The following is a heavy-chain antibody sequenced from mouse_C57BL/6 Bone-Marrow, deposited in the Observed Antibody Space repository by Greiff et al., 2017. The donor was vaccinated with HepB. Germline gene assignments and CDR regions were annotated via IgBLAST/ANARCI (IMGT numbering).Heavy chain of an antibody. CDR2: IYPGDGDT. J-gene: IGHJ4*01. CDR3: AFYGKENYAMDY. V-gene: IGHV1-82*01. Sequence: QVQLQQSGPELVKPGASVKISCKASGYAFSSSWMNWVKQRPGKGLEWIGRIYPGDGDTNYNGKFKGKATLTADKSSSTAYMQLSSLTSEDSAVYFCAFYGKENYAMDYWGQGTSVTVSS. CDR1: GYAFSSSW. D-gene: IGHD2-1*01.